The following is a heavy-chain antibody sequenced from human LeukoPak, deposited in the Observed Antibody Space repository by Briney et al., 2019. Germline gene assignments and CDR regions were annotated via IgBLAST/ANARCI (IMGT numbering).Heavy chain of an antibody. CDR3: ARHFGIAAAGTILKFDY. CDR1: GGSISSYY. Sequence: PSETLSLTCTVSGGSISSYYWGWIRQPPGKGLEWIGSIYYSGSTYYNPSLKSRVTISVDTSKNQFSPKLSSVTAADTAVYYCARHFGIAAAGTILKFDYWGQGTLVTVSS. CDR2: IYYSGST. D-gene: IGHD6-13*01. V-gene: IGHV4-39*01. J-gene: IGHJ4*02.